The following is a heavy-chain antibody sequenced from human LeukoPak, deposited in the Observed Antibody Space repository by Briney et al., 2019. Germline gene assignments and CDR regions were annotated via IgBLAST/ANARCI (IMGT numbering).Heavy chain of an antibody. J-gene: IGHJ4*02. Sequence: ASVKVSCKASGGTFSSYAISWVRQAPGQGLEWMGGIIPIFGTANYAQKFQGRVTITTDESTSTAYMELSSLRSEDTAVYYCAREAGCSSTSCYLFDYWGQGTLVTVSS. CDR3: AREAGCSSTSCYLFDY. D-gene: IGHD2-2*01. CDR1: GGTFSSYA. V-gene: IGHV1-69*05. CDR2: IIPIFGTA.